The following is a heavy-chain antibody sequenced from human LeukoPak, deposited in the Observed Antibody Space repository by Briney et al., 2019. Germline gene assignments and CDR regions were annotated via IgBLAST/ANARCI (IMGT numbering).Heavy chain of an antibody. CDR2: MNPDGGST. D-gene: IGHD3-10*01. J-gene: IGHJ6*02. V-gene: IGHV1-8*01. CDR3: ARGGDAGRMDV. CDR1: GYTFTNYD. Sequence: ASVKVSCKASGYTFTNYDINWVRQATGQGLGWMGWMNPDGGSTGYAKKFQGRVTMTRSTSISTAYMELSSLRSEDTAVYYCARGGDAGRMDVWGQGTTVTVSS.